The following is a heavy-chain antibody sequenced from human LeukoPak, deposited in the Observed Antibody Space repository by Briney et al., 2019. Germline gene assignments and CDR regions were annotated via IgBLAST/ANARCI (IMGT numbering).Heavy chain of an antibody. CDR3: ARDVSITIFGVVIAPFDY. D-gene: IGHD3-3*01. V-gene: IGHV1-18*01. J-gene: IGHJ4*02. CDR2: ISAYNGNT. Sequence: ASVMVSCKASGYTFTSYAMHWVRQAPGQRLEWMGWISAYNGNTNYAQKLQGRVTMTTDTSTSTAYMELRSLRSDDTAVYYCARDVSITIFGVVIAPFDYWGQGTLVTVSS. CDR1: GYTFTSYA.